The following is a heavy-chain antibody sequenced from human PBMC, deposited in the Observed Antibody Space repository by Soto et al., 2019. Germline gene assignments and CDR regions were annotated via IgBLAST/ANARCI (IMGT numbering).Heavy chain of an antibody. CDR1: GYTFTTYH. CDR2: MNPNGGNT. Sequence: QVQLVQSGAEVKKPGASVKVSCKASGYTFTTYHISWVRQATGQGLEWMGWMNPNGGNTGYGQKFQGRIPLARDHSTSTAYMEVSSLRFEEPDGYYCARGGGGRWYSDDYWCQGTLVTVSS. V-gene: IGHV1-8*01. CDR3: ARGGGGRWYSDDY. J-gene: IGHJ4*02. D-gene: IGHD6-13*01.